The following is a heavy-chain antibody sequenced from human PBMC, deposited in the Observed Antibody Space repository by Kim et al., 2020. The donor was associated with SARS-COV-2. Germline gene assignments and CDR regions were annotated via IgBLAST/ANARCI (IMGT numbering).Heavy chain of an antibody. Sequence: GESLKISCKGSGYSFTSYWIGWVRQMPGKGLEWMGIIYPGDSDTRYSPSFQGQVTISADKSISTAYLQWSSLKASDTAMYYCARLSGESDDIAARPLDVWGQGTTVTVSS. CDR3: ARLSGESDDIAARPLDV. V-gene: IGHV5-51*01. CDR1: GYSFTSYW. D-gene: IGHD6-6*01. CDR2: IYPGDSDT. J-gene: IGHJ6*02.